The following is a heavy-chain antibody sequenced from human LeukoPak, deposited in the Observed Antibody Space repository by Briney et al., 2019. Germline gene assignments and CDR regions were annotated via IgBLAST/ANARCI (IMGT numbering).Heavy chain of an antibody. CDR2: IWYDGSNK. J-gene: IGHJ6*03. V-gene: IGHV3-33*01. CDR1: GFTFSSYG. Sequence: PGGSLRLSCAASGFTFSSYGMHWVRQAPGKGLEWVAVIWYDGSNKYYADSVKGRFTISRDNSKNTLYLQMNSLRAEDTAVYYCAREPVVVPGLRRYYYYMDVWGKGTTVTVSS. D-gene: IGHD2-2*01. CDR3: AREPVVVPGLRRYYYYMDV.